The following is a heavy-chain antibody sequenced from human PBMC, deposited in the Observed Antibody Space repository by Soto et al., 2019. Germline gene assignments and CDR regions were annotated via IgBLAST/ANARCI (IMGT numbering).Heavy chain of an antibody. CDR1: GGSISSYY. Sequence: SETLSLTCTVSGGSISSYYWSWIRQPPGKGLEWIGYIYNTGSTKYNPSLKSRLTISVDTSKNQFSLKLSSVTAADTAVYFCANTAGGGYMDVWGKGTTVTVSS. V-gene: IGHV4-59*01. CDR3: ANTAGGGYMDV. D-gene: IGHD5-18*01. CDR2: IYNTGST. J-gene: IGHJ6*03.